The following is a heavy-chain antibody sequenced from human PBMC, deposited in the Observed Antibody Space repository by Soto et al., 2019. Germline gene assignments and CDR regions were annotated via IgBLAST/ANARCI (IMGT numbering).Heavy chain of an antibody. CDR1: GFTFSNAW. CDR2: IKGEADGGTT. V-gene: IGHV3-15*01. J-gene: IGHJ4*02. CDR3: TTGLSNGYYNFDY. D-gene: IGHD3-22*01. Sequence: GGSLRLSCAASGFTFSNAWMSRVRQAPGKGLEWVGRIKGEADGGTTDYAAPVKGRITISRDHSKDTLYLQMNSLKTEDTAVYYCTTGLSNGYYNFDYWGQGTPVTV.